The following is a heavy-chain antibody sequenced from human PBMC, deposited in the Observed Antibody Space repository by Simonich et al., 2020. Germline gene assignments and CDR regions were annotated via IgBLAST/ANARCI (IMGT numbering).Heavy chain of an antibody. D-gene: IGHD4-4*01. V-gene: IGHV3-74*01. CDR2: INSDGSST. CDR1: GFTFSSYW. Sequence: EVQLVESGGGFVQPGGSLSLSCAASGFTFSSYWMHWVRQAPGKGLVGVSRINSDGSSTSYADYVKGRFTISRDNAKNTLYLQMNSLRAEDTAVYYWARDYSNYDAFDIWGQGTMVTVSS. CDR3: ARDYSNYDAFDI. J-gene: IGHJ3*02.